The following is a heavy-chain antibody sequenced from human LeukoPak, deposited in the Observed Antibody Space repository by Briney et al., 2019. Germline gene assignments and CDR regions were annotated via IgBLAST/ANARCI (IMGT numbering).Heavy chain of an antibody. V-gene: IGHV3-48*03. J-gene: IGHJ3*02. CDR2: ISTSGTTI. Sequence: GGSLRLSCAASGFTFNFYEMNWVRQAPGEGLEWVSYISTSGTTIYYADSLQGRFTISRDNAKNSLYLQMNSLRAEDTAVYYCATGMSTSYRAFDIWGQGTMVTVSS. D-gene: IGHD5-24*01. CDR1: GFTFNFYE. CDR3: ATGMSTSYRAFDI.